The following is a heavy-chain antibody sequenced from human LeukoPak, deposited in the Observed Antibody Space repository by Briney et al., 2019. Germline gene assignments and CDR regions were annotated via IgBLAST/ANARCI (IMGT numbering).Heavy chain of an antibody. J-gene: IGHJ5*02. CDR3: ARGGYYDYVWGSYRYSASYNWFDP. D-gene: IGHD3-16*02. CDR2: INSDGSST. CDR1: GFTFSSYW. V-gene: IGHV3-74*01. Sequence: PGGSLRLSCAASGFTFSSYWMHWVRQAPGKGLVWVSRINSDGSSTSYADSVKGRFTISRDNAKNTLYLQMNSLRAEDTAVYYCARGGYYDYVWGSYRYSASYNWFDPWGQGTLVTVSS.